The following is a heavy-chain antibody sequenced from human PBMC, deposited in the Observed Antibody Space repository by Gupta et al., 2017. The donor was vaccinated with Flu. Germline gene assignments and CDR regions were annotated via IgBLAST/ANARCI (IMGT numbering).Heavy chain of an antibody. Sequence: VQLVLSGAEGKKPASPVTVSCKASGYTFTDYYIHWVRQAPGHGLEWMGWINPHSGVTNYEQNFRGCVSMTSDTSINTAFMELSRWTSDATALYFCARGGRSTWNRAATSGCDNWGQGMLVTVSS. CDR1: GYTFTDYY. J-gene: IGHJ4*02. CDR2: INPHSGVT. D-gene: IGHD1-1*01. CDR3: ARGGRSTWNRAATSGCDN. V-gene: IGHV1-2*04.